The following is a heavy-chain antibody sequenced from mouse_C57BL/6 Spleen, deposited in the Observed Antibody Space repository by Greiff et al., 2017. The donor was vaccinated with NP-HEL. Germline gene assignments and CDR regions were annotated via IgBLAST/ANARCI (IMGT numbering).Heavy chain of an antibody. V-gene: IGHV1-82*01. D-gene: IGHD2-1*01. CDR3: ARGGPSTGDFDV. CDR2: IYPGDGDT. Sequence: LEESGPELVKPGASVKISCKASGYAFSSSWMNWVKQRPGKGLEWIGRIYPGDGDTNYNGKFKGKATLNADKSSSTAYKQLSSLTSEDSAVYFCARGGPSTGDFDVWGTGTTVTVSS. J-gene: IGHJ1*03. CDR1: GYAFSSSW.